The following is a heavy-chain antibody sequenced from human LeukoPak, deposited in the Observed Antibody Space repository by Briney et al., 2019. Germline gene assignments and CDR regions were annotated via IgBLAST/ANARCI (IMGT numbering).Heavy chain of an antibody. J-gene: IGHJ5*02. Sequence: PGGSLRLSCAASGFTFSSYSMNWARQAPGKGLEGVSYISSSSSTIYYADSVKGRFTISRDNAKNSLYLQMNSLRAEDTAVYYCARIGIPSSERYGDYGGLHWFDPWGQGTLVTVSS. CDR2: ISSSSSTI. V-gene: IGHV3-48*01. CDR1: GFTFSSYS. D-gene: IGHD4-17*01. CDR3: ARIGIPSSERYGDYGGLHWFDP.